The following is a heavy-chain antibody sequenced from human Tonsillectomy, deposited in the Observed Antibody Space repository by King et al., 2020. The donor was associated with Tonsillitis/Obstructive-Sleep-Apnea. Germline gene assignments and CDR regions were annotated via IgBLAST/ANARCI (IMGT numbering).Heavy chain of an antibody. CDR3: ARGGYCSGGSCYRTNDY. V-gene: IGHV3-21*01. Sequence: VQLVESGGGLVKPGGYLRLSCAASGFTFSSYKMNWVRQAPGKGLEWVSSISSSSSYIYYADSVKGRITISRDNAKNSLYLKMNSLRAEDTAVYYCARGGYCSGGSCYRTNDYWGQGTLVTVSS. CDR2: ISSSSSYI. J-gene: IGHJ4*02. D-gene: IGHD2-15*01. CDR1: GFTFSSYK.